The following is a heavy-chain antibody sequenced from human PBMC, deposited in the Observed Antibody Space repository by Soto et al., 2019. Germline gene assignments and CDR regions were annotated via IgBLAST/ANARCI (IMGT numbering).Heavy chain of an antibody. CDR3: ARDQEPTHSSYGMDV. Sequence: GGSLRLSCAASGFTFSSYSMNWVRQAPGKGLEWVSSISSSSSYIYYADSVKGRFTISGDNAKNSLYLQMNSLRAEDTAVYYCARDQEPTHSSYGMDVWGQGTTVTVSS. V-gene: IGHV3-21*01. D-gene: IGHD1-1*01. CDR2: ISSSSSYI. CDR1: GFTFSSYS. J-gene: IGHJ6*02.